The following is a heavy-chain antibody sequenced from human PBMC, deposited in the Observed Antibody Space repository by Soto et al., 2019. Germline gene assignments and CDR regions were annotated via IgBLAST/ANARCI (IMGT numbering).Heavy chain of an antibody. CDR2: IYYSGST. CDR3: ASCYDFWSGYYYYFDY. V-gene: IGHV4-39*01. D-gene: IGHD3-3*01. J-gene: IGHJ4*02. Sequence: SETLSLTCTVSGGSISSSSYYWGWIRQPPGKGLEWIGSIYYSGSTYYNTSLKSRVTISVDTSKNQFSLKLSSVTAADTAVYYCASCYDFWSGYYYYFDYWGQGTLVTVSS. CDR1: GGSISSSSYY.